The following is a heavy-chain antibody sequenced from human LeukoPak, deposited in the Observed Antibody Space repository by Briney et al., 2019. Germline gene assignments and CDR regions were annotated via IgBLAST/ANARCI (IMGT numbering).Heavy chain of an antibody. CDR1: GYTFTSYD. V-gene: IGHV1-8*01. J-gene: IGHJ6*02. D-gene: IGHD3-10*01. CDR2: MNPNSGNT. Sequence: ASVKVSCKASGYTFTSYDINWVRQAPGQGLEWMGWMNPNSGNTGYAQKFQGRVTMTRNTSISTAYMELSSLRSEDTAVYYCARGGTMVRGVITYYYYGMDVWGQGTTVTVSS. CDR3: ARGGTMVRGVITYYYYGMDV.